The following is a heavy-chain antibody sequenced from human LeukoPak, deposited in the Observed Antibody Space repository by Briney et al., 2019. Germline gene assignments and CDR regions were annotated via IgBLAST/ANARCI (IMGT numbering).Heavy chain of an antibody. J-gene: IGHJ4*02. CDR1: GFTFSSYE. CDR3: AREAASGYYHEVDY. Sequence: PGGSLRLSCAASGFTFSSYEMNWVRQAPGKGLEWVSYISSSGSTIYYADSVKGRFTISRDNAKNSLYLQTNSLRAEDTAVYYCAREAASGYYHEVDYWGQGTLVTVSS. V-gene: IGHV3-48*03. D-gene: IGHD3-3*01. CDR2: ISSSGSTI.